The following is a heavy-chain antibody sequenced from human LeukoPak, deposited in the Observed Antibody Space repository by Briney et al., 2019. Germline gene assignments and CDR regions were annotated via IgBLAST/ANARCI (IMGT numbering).Heavy chain of an antibody. J-gene: IGHJ4*02. D-gene: IGHD4-17*01. CDR2: ISSSGSTI. Sequence: GGSLRLSCAASGFTFSSYEMNWVRQAPGKGLEWVSYISSSGSTIYYADSVKGRFTISRDNAKNSLYLQMNSLRAEDTAVYYCARVSTVTMDDYWGQGTLVTVSS. V-gene: IGHV3-48*03. CDR3: ARVSTVTMDDY. CDR1: GFTFSSYE.